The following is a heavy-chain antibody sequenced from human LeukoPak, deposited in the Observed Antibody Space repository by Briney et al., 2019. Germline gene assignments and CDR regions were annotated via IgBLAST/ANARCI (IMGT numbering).Heavy chain of an antibody. D-gene: IGHD1-14*01. V-gene: IGHV4-31*03. CDR3: ARRGAGGIDFDY. J-gene: IGHJ4*02. CDR2: IHYSGST. Sequence: KSSETLSLTCTVSGDSISSGGYYWSWIRQHPGKGLEWIGYIHYSGSTFYSPFLKSRLIISVDTSKNQFSLKLRSVTAADTAVYYCARRGAGGIDFDYWGQGTLVTVSS. CDR1: GDSISSGGYY.